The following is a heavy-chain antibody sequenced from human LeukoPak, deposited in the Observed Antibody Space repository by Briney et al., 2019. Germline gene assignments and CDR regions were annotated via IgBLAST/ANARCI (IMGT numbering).Heavy chain of an antibody. D-gene: IGHD6-13*01. CDR3: ARSPAGPHYFDY. V-gene: IGHV1-2*02. Sequence: AAVKVSCKASGYTFTGYYMHWVRQAPGQGLEWMGWINPNSGGTNYAQKFQGRVTMTRDTSISTAYMELSRLRSDDTAVYYCARSPAGPHYFDYWGQGTLVTVSS. CDR2: INPNSGGT. CDR1: GYTFTGYY. J-gene: IGHJ4*02.